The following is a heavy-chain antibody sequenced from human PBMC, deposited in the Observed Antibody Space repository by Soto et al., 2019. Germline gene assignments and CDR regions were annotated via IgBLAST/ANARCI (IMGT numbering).Heavy chain of an antibody. V-gene: IGHV3-72*01. CDR2: TRNKANSYAA. Sequence: EVHLVESGGGLVQPGGSLRLSCAASGFRFSDYYMDWVRQLPGMGLEWVGRTRNKANSYAAEYAPSVRGRFTISRHDSEDSMFLQLNSLKTEDTAVHYCARDTGGSYDFWGQGALVTVSS. CDR3: ARDTGGSYDF. CDR1: GFRFSDYY. J-gene: IGHJ4*02. D-gene: IGHD1-26*01.